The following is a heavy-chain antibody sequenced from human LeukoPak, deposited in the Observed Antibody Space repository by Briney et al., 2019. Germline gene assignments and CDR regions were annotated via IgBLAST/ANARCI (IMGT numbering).Heavy chain of an antibody. V-gene: IGHV1-69*13. CDR1: GGIFRSYG. D-gene: IGHD2-2*01. CDR3: ARGLYCSSSTSCYDYGMDV. J-gene: IGHJ6*02. Sequence: SVKVSCKTSGGIFRSYGLNWVRQAPGQGLEWMGGFIPILGTPKYAQNLQGRVTITADESTSTGYMELSSLRYEDTAVYYCARGLYCSSSTSCYDYGMDVWGRGTTVTVSS. CDR2: FIPILGTP.